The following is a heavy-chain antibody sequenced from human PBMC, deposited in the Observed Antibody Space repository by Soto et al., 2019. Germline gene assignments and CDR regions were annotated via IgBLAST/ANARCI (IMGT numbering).Heavy chain of an antibody. V-gene: IGHV3-66*02. CDR3: ARDGNYDFWSGYYKYYYGMDV. CDR2: IQSGGPT. D-gene: IGHD3-3*01. J-gene: IGHJ6*02. Sequence: PGGSLRLSCASSGFTVSSKYMSLVRQAPGKGLEWVSLIQSGGPTYYADSVKGRFTISRDNSKNTLYLQMNSLRAEDTAVYYCARDGNYDFWSGYYKYYYGMDVWGQGTTVTVSS. CDR1: GFTVSSKY.